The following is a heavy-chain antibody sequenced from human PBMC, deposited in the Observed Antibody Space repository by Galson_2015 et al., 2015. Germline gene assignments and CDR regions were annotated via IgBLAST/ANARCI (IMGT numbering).Heavy chain of an antibody. CDR2: IKSNSDTI. J-gene: IGHJ4*02. CDR1: GFTFSSYS. D-gene: IGHD3-10*01. V-gene: IGHV3-48*02. Sequence: SLRLSCATSGFTFSSYSMNWVRQAPGKGLEWISYIKSNSDTIYHADSVKCRFTISRDNAKNLLYFQMNSLRDEDTAVYYCAREDYSRTGLEYWGQGTLVTVSS. CDR3: AREDYSRTGLEY.